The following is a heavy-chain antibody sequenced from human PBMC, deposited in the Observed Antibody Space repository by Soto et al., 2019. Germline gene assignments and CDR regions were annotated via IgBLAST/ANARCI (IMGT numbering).Heavy chain of an antibody. CDR1: GFTFSNAW. CDR2: IKSKTDGGTT. D-gene: IGHD3-22*01. CDR3: TTANSYYYDSSGTYSYYYYYGVDV. J-gene: IGHJ6*04. V-gene: IGHV3-15*07. Sequence: GGSLRLSCAASGFTFSNAWMNWVRQAPGKGLEWVGRIKSKTDGGTTDYAAPVKGRFTISRDDSKNTLYLQMNSLKTEDTAVYYCTTANSYYYDSSGTYSYYYYYGVDVWGEGTTVTVSS.